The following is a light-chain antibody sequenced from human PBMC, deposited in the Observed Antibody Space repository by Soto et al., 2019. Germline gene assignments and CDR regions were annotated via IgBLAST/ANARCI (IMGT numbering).Light chain of an antibody. J-gene: IGLJ3*02. CDR3: CPHSSSITWM. Sequence: QSALTQTASVSGSPGQSITISCTGTSSDVGGYNFVSWYQQHPGKAPKLIIHEVTNRPSGVSGRFSGSKSGNTAFLTISGLQAEDEAVYYCCPHSSSITWMFGGGTKVTVL. CDR1: SSDVGGYNF. CDR2: EVT. V-gene: IGLV2-14*03.